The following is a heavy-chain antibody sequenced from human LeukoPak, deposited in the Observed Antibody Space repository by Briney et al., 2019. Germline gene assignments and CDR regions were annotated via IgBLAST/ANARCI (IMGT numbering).Heavy chain of an antibody. CDR1: GGSISSSSDY. V-gene: IGHV4-39*01. CDR2: IYYSGST. CDR3: ARRLYDFWSGYYYYMDV. J-gene: IGHJ6*03. D-gene: IGHD3-3*01. Sequence: SETLSLTCTVSGGSISSSSDYWGWIRQPPGKGLEGIGSIYYSGSTYYNPSLKSRVTISVDTSKSQFSLKLSSVTAADTAVYYCARRLYDFWSGYYYYMDVWGKGTTVTVSS.